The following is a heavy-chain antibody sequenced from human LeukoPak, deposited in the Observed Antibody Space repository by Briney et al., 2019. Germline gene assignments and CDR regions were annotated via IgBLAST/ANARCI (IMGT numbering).Heavy chain of an antibody. CDR3: ARSSVGARRRIDY. J-gene: IGHJ4*02. CDR1: RYTFTSYD. V-gene: IGHV1-8*01. D-gene: IGHD1-26*01. CDR2: MNPNSGNT. Sequence: ASVKVSCKASRYTFTSYDINWVRQAPGQGLEGMGWMNPNSGNTGYAQKFQGRVTMTRSTSINTAYMELNSLTSEDTAVYYCARSSVGARRRIDYWGQGTLVTVSS.